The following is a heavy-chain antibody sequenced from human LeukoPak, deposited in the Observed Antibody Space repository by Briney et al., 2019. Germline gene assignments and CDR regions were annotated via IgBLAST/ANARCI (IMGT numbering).Heavy chain of an antibody. J-gene: IGHJ6*02. Sequence: GGSLRLSCAASGFTFSNYDMHWVRQATEKGLEWVSSIDTAGDTYYPGSVKGRFTISRENAKKSFYLQMNSLRAGDTAVYYCARGSCSSSSCYERLNGLDVWGQGTTVTVSS. V-gene: IGHV3-13*01. CDR1: GFTFSNYD. D-gene: IGHD2-2*01. CDR2: IDTAGDT. CDR3: ARGSCSSSSCYERLNGLDV.